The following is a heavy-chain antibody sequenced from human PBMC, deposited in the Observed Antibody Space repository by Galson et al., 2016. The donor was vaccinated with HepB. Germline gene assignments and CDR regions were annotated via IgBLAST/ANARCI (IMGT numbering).Heavy chain of an antibody. J-gene: IGHJ6*04. CDR2: ISRRGDST. Sequence: SLRLSCAASGFTFSGYGMHWVRQAPGKGLEVVSSISRRGDSTDYADPVKGRFTISRDNSKNTLSLQMNSLTADDTAIYYCVQGSTAPAVWGKGTTVTVSS. CDR3: VQGSTAPAV. D-gene: IGHD1-26*01. V-gene: IGHV3-23*01. CDR1: GFTFSGYG.